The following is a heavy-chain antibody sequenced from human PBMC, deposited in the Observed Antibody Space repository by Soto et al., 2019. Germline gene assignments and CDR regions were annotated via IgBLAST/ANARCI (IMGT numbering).Heavy chain of an antibody. D-gene: IGHD2-2*02. CDR1: GYNFVTYW. Sequence: GESLKISCQGSGYNFVTYWIAWVRRTPGKGLEWMGIMYPGKDKTIYSPPFQGQVTLSADKSITTAYLQWGSLRASDSGIYYCARGYTGSAGRFDPWGQGTLVTVSS. CDR2: MYPGKDKT. V-gene: IGHV5-51*01. CDR3: ARGYTGSAGRFDP. J-gene: IGHJ5*02.